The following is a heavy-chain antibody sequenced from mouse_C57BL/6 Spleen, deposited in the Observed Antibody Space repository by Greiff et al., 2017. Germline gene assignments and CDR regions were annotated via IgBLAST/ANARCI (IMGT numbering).Heavy chain of an antibody. Sequence: EVQLQQPGPELVKPGASVKIPCKASGYTFTDYNMDWVKQSHGKSLEWIGDINPNNGGTIYNQKFKGKATLTVDKSSSTAYMELRSLTSEDTAVYYCARWSTTVVDTDAMDYWGQGTSVTVSS. CDR1: GYTFTDYN. V-gene: IGHV1-18*01. D-gene: IGHD1-1*01. CDR3: ARWSTTVVDTDAMDY. J-gene: IGHJ4*01. CDR2: INPNNGGT.